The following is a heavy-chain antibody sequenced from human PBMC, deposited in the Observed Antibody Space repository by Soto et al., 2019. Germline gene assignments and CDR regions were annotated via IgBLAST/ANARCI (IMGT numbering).Heavy chain of an antibody. Sequence: SETLSLTCSVSRDSMSSGTYHWARIRQPPGKGLELIGTIYYSGTTHYNPSLKSRVTISVDTSKNEYSLMLNSVTAADTAVYYFARDLWGYCGTDCYPLDVWGQGTTVTVSS. D-gene: IGHD2-21*02. CDR1: RDSMSSGTYH. V-gene: IGHV4-39*07. CDR2: IYYSGTT. CDR3: ARDLWGYCGTDCYPLDV. J-gene: IGHJ6*02.